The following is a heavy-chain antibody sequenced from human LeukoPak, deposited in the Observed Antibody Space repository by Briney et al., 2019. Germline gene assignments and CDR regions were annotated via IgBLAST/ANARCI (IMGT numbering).Heavy chain of an antibody. CDR1: GGSFSGYY. V-gene: IGHV4-34*01. D-gene: IGHD2-2*01. CDR2: INHSGST. Sequence: SETLSLTCAVYGGSFSGYYWSWIRQPPGKGLEWIGEINHSGSTNYNPSLKSRVTISVDTSKNQFSLKLSSVTAADTAVYYCARGHGDIVVVPAAISGLRSSYYFDYWGQGTLVTVSS. CDR3: ARGHGDIVVVPAAISGLRSSYYFDY. J-gene: IGHJ4*02.